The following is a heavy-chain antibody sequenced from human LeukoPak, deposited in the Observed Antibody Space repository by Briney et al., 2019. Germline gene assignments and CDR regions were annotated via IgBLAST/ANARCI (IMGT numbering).Heavy chain of an antibody. Sequence: PSETLSLTCAVYGGSFSGYYWSWIRQPPGKGLEWIGYIYHSGTTYYNPSLQSRVTMSVDTSRNQFSLKLSSVTAVDTAVYYCARKENDYYYFDYWGQGTLVTVSS. J-gene: IGHJ4*02. V-gene: IGHV4-34*10. CDR1: GGSFSGYY. D-gene: IGHD3-16*01. CDR2: IYHSGTT. CDR3: ARKENDYYYFDY.